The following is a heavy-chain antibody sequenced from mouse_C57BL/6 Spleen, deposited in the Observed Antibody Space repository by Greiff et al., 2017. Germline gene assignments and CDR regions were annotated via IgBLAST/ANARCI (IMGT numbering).Heavy chain of an antibody. CDR2: ISTGSSTI. CDR1: GFTFSDYG. J-gene: IGHJ4*01. CDR3: AWPDYSNFYAMDY. Sequence: EVKLVEPGGGLVKPGGSLKLSCAASGFTFSDYGMHWVRQTPEKGLEWVAYISTGSSTIYYADTVKGRFTISRDNSKNTQCRQMTSLRSEDTDMYNCAWPDYSNFYAMDYWGQGTSVTVSS. V-gene: IGHV5-17*01. D-gene: IGHD2-5*01.